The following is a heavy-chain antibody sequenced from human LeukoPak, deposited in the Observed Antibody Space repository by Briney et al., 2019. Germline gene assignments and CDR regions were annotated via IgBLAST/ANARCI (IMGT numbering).Heavy chain of an antibody. Sequence: SETLSLTCAVYGGSFSGYYWSWIRQPPGKGLEWLGEINHSGSTNYNPSLKSRVTISVDTSKNQFSLKLSSVTAADTAVYYCARGQALYSSSWYRSSNWFDPWGQGTLVTVSS. J-gene: IGHJ5*02. CDR2: INHSGST. V-gene: IGHV4-34*01. CDR1: GGSFSGYY. CDR3: ARGQALYSSSWYRSSNWFDP. D-gene: IGHD6-13*01.